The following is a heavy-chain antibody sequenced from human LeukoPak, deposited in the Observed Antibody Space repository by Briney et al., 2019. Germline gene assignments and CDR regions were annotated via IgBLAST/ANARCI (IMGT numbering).Heavy chain of an antibody. D-gene: IGHD2-21*01. CDR3: ARDRPVYCGGDCYPFVY. V-gene: IGHV4-59*01. J-gene: IGHJ4*02. CDR1: GGSISPYY. Sequence: SETLSLTCTVSGGSISPYYWSWIRQPPGKGLEWIGYIYYSGSTNYSPSLKSRVTISLDTSKNQFSLKLSSVTAADTAVYYCARDRPVYCGGDCYPFVYWGQGTLVTVSS. CDR2: IYYSGST.